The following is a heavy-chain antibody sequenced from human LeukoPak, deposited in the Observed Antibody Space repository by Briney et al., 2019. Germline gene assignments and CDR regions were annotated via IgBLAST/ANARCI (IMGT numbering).Heavy chain of an antibody. D-gene: IGHD4-17*01. CDR2: ISWNSGSI. J-gene: IGHJ3*02. V-gene: IGHV3-9*01. CDR3: AKAYGDYVGDAFDI. Sequence: PGGSLRLSCAASGFTFDDYAMHWVRQAPGKGLEWVSGISWNSGSIGYADSVKGRFTISRDNAKNSLYLQMNSLRAEDTALYYCAKAYGDYVGDAFDIWGQGTMVTVSS. CDR1: GFTFDDYA.